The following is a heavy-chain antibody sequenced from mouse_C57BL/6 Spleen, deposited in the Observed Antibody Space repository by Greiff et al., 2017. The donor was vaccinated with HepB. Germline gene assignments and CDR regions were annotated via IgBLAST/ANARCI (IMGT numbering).Heavy chain of an antibody. CDR3: AIIYYDLISYAMDY. J-gene: IGHJ4*01. V-gene: IGHV14-2*01. D-gene: IGHD2-4*01. CDR1: GFNIKDYY. Sequence: EVQLQQSGAELVKPGASVKLSCTASGFNIKDYYMHWVKQRTEQGLEWIGRIDPEDGENKYAPKFQGKATITADTSSNTAYLKLSSLTSEDTAVYYCAIIYYDLISYAMDYWGQGTSVTVSS. CDR2: IDPEDGEN.